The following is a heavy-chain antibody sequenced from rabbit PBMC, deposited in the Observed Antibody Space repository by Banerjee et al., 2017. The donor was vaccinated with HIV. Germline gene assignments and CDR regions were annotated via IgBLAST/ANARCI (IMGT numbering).Heavy chain of an antibody. V-gene: IGHV1S45*01. CDR1: GFSLSSYP. CDR3: ARGVRGFNL. J-gene: IGHJ4*01. Sequence: QEQLEESGGDLVKPEGSLTITCTASGFSLSSYPMGWVRQAPGKGLEWIARIYDGSSGRTVYASWVNGRFTISSHNAQNTLYLQLNSLTAADTATYFCARGVRGFNLWGPGTLVTVS. CDR2: IYDGSSGRT. D-gene: IGHD3-1*01.